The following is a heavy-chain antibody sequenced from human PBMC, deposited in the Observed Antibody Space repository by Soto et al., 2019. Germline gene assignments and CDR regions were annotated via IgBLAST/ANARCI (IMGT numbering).Heavy chain of an antibody. CDR1: GFTFSSYS. D-gene: IGHD2-2*01. CDR2: ISSSSSYI. J-gene: IGHJ6*02. V-gene: IGHV3-21*01. Sequence: WGSLRLSCASSGFTFSSYSMNWVRQAPGKGLEWVSSISSSSSYIYYADSVKGRFTISRDNAKNSLYLQMNSLRAEDTAVYYCATPYCSSTSCHREYYGMDVWGQGTTVTVSS. CDR3: ATPYCSSTSCHREYYGMDV.